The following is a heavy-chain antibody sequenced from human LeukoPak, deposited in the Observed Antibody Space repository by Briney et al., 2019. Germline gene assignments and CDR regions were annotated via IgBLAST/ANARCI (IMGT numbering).Heavy chain of an antibody. CDR1: GYTFTSYD. CDR3: ARVIVGATYYYYYYMDV. Sequence: ASVKVSCKASGYTFTSYDINWVRQATGQGLEWMGWMNPNSGNTGYAQKFQGRVTITRNTSISTAYTELSSLRSEDTAVYYCARVIVGATYYYYYYMDVWGKGTTVTVSS. D-gene: IGHD1-26*01. CDR2: MNPNSGNT. J-gene: IGHJ6*03. V-gene: IGHV1-8*03.